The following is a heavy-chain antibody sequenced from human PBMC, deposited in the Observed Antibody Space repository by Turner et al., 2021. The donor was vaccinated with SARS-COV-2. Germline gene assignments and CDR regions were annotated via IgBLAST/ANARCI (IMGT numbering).Heavy chain of an antibody. V-gene: IGHV3-23*01. CDR2: SSGSGGST. J-gene: IGHJ6*02. D-gene: IGHD3-3*01. Sequence: EVQMLESGGGLVQPGGSLRLSCAASGFTFSSYAMSWVRQAPGKGLQWVSASSGSGGSTYDADSVKGRFTISRDISKNTLYLQMNSLRAEDTAVYYCAKAYYDFWSGYGYYSYGMDVWGQGTTVTVSS. CDR1: GFTFSSYA. CDR3: AKAYYDFWSGYGYYSYGMDV.